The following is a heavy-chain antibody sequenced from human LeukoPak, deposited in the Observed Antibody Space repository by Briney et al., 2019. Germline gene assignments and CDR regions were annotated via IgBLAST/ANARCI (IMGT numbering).Heavy chain of an antibody. CDR3: ARARGYSYGRFFDY. J-gene: IGHJ4*02. CDR2: INHSGST. CDR1: GGSFSGYY. D-gene: IGHD5-18*01. Sequence: SETLSLTCAVYGGSFSGYYCSWIRQPPGKGLEWIGEINHSGSTHYNPSLKSRVTISVDTSKNQFSLKLSSVTAADTAVYYCARARGYSYGRFFDYWGQGTLVTVSS. V-gene: IGHV4-34*01.